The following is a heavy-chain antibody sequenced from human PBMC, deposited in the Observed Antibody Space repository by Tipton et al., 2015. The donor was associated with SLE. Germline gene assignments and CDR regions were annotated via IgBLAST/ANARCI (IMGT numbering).Heavy chain of an antibody. J-gene: IGHJ2*01. CDR3: ARAIWGTWCFDR. D-gene: IGHD3-9*01. V-gene: IGHV1-2*06. CDR2: INPNSGGT. CDR1: GYTFTGYY. Sequence: QLVQSGPEVKKPGASVKVSCKASGYTFTGYYMHWVRQAPGQGLEWMGRINPNSGGTNYAQKFQGRVTVTRDTSISTTCMELSRLRSADTAVYCCARAIWGTWCFDRWGRGSLVTVSS.